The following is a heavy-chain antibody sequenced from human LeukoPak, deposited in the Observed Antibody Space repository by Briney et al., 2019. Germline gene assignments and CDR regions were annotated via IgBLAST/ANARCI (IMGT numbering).Heavy chain of an antibody. Sequence: SETLSLTCTVSGGSISTYYWSWIREPPGKGLEWIGYIYYSGNTNYNPSLKSRVTISVDTSKNQFSLKLSSVTAADTAVYYCARGGDYVDFDYWGQGTLVTVSS. J-gene: IGHJ4*02. V-gene: IGHV4-59*01. CDR2: IYYSGNT. CDR1: GGSISTYY. D-gene: IGHD4-17*01. CDR3: ARGGDYVDFDY.